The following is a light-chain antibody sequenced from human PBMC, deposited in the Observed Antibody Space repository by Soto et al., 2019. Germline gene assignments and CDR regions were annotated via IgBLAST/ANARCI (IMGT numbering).Light chain of an antibody. J-gene: IGKJ1*01. CDR3: QQSYTSPWT. V-gene: IGKV1-39*01. Sequence: DIQMTQSPASLPASVGDRVTITCRASQSMDRYLNWYQQEPGRAPRLLIYAASSLQSGVPSRFSGSGFGTDFTLTISSLQPEDFATYYCQQSYTSPWTFGQGTRVAIK. CDR1: QSMDRY. CDR2: AAS.